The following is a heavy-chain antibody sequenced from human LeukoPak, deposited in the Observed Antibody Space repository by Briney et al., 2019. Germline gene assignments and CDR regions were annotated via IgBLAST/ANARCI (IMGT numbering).Heavy chain of an antibody. J-gene: IGHJ4*02. CDR3: AKNMGSNYGGPGDY. CDR2: IISGSGGST. CDR1: GFTFSSYA. D-gene: IGHD4-11*01. V-gene: IGHV3-23*01. Sequence: AGGSLRLSCAASGFTFSSYAMSWVRQAPGKGLEWVSTIISGSGGSTYYADSVKGRFTISRDNSKNTLYLQMNSLRAEDTAVYYCAKNMGSNYGGPGDYWGQGTLVTVSS.